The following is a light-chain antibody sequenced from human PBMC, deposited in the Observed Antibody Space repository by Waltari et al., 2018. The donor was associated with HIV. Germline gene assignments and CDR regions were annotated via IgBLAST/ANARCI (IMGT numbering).Light chain of an antibody. CDR3: MQSLHLLYT. V-gene: IGKV2D-29*02. CDR1: QSLKHTDGKTY. J-gene: IGKJ2*01. Sequence: DIVMTQTPPFLSVTPGQPASFSCNSSQSLKHTDGKTYLYWYLQRPGQFPQVLICEVSKRYAGVPDRFSGSGSGTHFTLKIARVEAEDVGSYYCMQSLHLLYTFGQGTKLEIK. CDR2: EVS.